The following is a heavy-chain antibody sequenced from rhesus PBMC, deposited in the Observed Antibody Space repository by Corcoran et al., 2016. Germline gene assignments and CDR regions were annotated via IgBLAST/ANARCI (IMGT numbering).Heavy chain of an antibody. CDR2: ISGSGGST. V-gene: IGHV4-173*01. CDR3: ARERGGSGSWKGLFDY. J-gene: IGHJ4*01. CDR1: GGSISSSY. D-gene: IGHD6-25*01. Sequence: QLQLQESGPGLVKPSETLSVTCAVSGGSISSSYCSWIRQAPGKGLEWIGRISGSGGSTDYNPSLKSRVTIATDTAKKQVCLKLSSVTAADTAVYYWARERGGSGSWKGLFDYWGQGVLVTVSS.